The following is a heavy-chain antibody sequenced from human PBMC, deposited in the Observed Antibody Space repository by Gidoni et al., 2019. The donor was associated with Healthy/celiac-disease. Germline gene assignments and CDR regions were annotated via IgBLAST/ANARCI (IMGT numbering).Heavy chain of an antibody. CDR3: AHCLLSPYYYGSGNYFDY. D-gene: IGHD3-10*01. V-gene: IGHV2-5*02. Sequence: QITLKESGPTLVKPTQTLTLTCTFSGFSLSTSGVGVGWIRQPPGKALEWLALIYWDDDKRYSPSLKSRLTITKDTSKNQVVLTMTNMDPVDTATYYCAHCLLSPYYYGSGNYFDYWGQGTLVTVSS. J-gene: IGHJ4*02. CDR2: IYWDDDK. CDR1: GFSLSTSGVG.